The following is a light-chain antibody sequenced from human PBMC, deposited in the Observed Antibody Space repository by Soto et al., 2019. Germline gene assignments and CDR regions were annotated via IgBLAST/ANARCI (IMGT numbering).Light chain of an antibody. CDR2: GAS. Sequence: EIVMKQSPATLSVSPGQRATLSCRASQSVSSNLAWYQQKPGQTPRLLIYGASTRATGIPARFSGSGSGTEFTLTISSLQSGDFAVYYCQQYHNWPPGTFGQGTKVEIK. J-gene: IGKJ1*01. CDR1: QSVSSN. CDR3: QQYHNWPPGT. V-gene: IGKV3-15*01.